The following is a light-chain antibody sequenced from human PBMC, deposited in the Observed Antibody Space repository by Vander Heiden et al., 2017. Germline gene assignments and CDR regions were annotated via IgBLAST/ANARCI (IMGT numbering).Light chain of an antibody. CDR1: QSVLNTSNNKNH. Sequence: DIVMIQSPDSLAVSLGERATLNCRSSQSVLNTSNNKNHLAWYQQKPGQPPKLLIYWASIREFGVPDRFSGSGSGTDFTRTSSSLQAEDVALYYCKQCDSAQPHTFGPGTSLEI. J-gene: IGKJ2*01. CDR2: WAS. CDR3: KQCDSAQPHT. V-gene: IGKV4-1*01.